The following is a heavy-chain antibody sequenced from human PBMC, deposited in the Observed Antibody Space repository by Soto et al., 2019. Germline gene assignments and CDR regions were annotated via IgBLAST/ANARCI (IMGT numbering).Heavy chain of an antibody. V-gene: IGHV3-74*01. CDR2: INGDGIST. J-gene: IGHJ4*02. D-gene: IGHD2-15*01. CDR1: GFTFSSYW. CDR3: ARISQGTYCRGGNCYSDY. Sequence: EVQLVESGGDLVQPGGSLRLSCAASGFTFSSYWMHWVRQDPEKGLVWVSRINGDGISTSYADSVKGRFTISRDNAKDTLYLHMNSLGAEATAVYYCARISQGTYCRGGNCYSDYWGQGTLVTVSS.